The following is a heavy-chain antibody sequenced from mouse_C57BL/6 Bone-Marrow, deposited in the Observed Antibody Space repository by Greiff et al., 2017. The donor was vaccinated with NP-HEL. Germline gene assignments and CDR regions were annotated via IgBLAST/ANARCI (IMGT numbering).Heavy chain of an antibody. Sequence: VQLKESGGDLVKPGGSLKLSCAASGFTFSSYGMSWVRQTPDKRLEWVATISSGGSYTYYPDSVKGRFTISRDNAKNTLYLQMSSLKSEDTAMYYCASYYYGSSGYFDVWGTGTTVTVSS. CDR3: ASYYYGSSGYFDV. D-gene: IGHD1-1*01. CDR2: ISSGGSYT. J-gene: IGHJ1*03. V-gene: IGHV5-6*01. CDR1: GFTFSSYG.